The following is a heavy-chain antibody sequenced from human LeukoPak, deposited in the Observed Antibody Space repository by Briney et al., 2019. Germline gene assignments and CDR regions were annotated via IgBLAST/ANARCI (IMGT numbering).Heavy chain of an antibody. CDR1: GFTFSDYY. D-gene: IGHD2-2*02. Sequence: AGGSLRLSCAASGFTFSDYYMSWIRQAPGKGLEWVSYISSSGSTIYYADSVKGRFTVSRDNAKNSLYLQMNSLRAEDTAVYYCARGGFVVVPAAIMDYWGQGTLVTVSS. J-gene: IGHJ4*02. CDR3: ARGGFVVVPAAIMDY. CDR2: ISSSGSTI. V-gene: IGHV3-11*04.